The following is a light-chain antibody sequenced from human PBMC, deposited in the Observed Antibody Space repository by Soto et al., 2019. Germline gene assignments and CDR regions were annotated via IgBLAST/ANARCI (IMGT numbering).Light chain of an antibody. Sequence: QSALTQPRSVSGSPGQSVTISCTGTSNDVGTYNYVSWYQQHPGKAPKLMIYDVSKRPSGVPDRFSGSKSGNTASLTISGLQAEDEADYYCCSYAGSYTWVFGGGTKLTVL. V-gene: IGLV2-11*01. CDR3: CSYAGSYTWV. CDR2: DVS. CDR1: SNDVGTYNY. J-gene: IGLJ3*02.